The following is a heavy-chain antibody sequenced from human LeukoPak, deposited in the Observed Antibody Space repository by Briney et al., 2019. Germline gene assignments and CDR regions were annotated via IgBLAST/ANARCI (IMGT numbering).Heavy chain of an antibody. J-gene: IGHJ4*02. V-gene: IGHV1-2*02. CDR1: GYTFTGYY. Sequence: ASVKVSCKASGYTFTGYYMHWVRQAPGQGLEWMGWINPNSGGTNYAQKFQGRVTMTRGTSISTAYMELSRLRSDDTAVYYCARERRKGELSLVYWGQGTLVTVSS. D-gene: IGHD1-26*01. CDR3: ARERRKGELSLVY. CDR2: INPNSGGT.